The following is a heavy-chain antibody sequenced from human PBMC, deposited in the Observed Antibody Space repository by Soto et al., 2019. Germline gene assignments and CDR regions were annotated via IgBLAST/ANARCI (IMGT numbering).Heavy chain of an antibody. D-gene: IGHD3-22*01. CDR3: AQHLYYYDSSGFNPYYFDY. Sequence: ASVKVSCKASGGTFSSYAISWVRQAPGQGLEWMGGIIPIFGTANYAQKFQGRVTITADESTSTAYMELSSLRSEDTAVYYCAQHLYYYDSSGFNPYYFDYWGQGTLVTVSS. V-gene: IGHV1-69*13. J-gene: IGHJ4*02. CDR1: GGTFSSYA. CDR2: IIPIFGTA.